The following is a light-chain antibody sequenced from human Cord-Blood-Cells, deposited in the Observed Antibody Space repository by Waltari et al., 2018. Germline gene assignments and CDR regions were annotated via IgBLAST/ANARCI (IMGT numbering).Light chain of an antibody. V-gene: IGLV1-36*01. Sequence: QSVLPQPPPVSEAPRQRVTISCSGSSSQIGNNALTWYPQLPGKAPKLLIYYDDLLPSGVSDRFSDSKSGTSASLAISGLQSEDEADYYCAAWDDSLNGWVFGGGTKLTVL. CDR3: AAWDDSLNGWV. CDR2: YDD. CDR1: SSQIGNNA. J-gene: IGLJ3*02.